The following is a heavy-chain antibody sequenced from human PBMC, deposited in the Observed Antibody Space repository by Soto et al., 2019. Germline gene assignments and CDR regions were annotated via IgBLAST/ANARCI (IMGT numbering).Heavy chain of an antibody. D-gene: IGHD2-21*01. V-gene: IGHV3-7*01. Sequence: EVQVVESGGGLVQPGGSLRPSCAASGFTFTSYWMTWVRQAPGRGLEWVANINKDGSEKSYVDSVKGRFTISRDNAKSSLYLQMNSLRADDTAVYYFVREIASRLWGKGTTVIVSS. CDR1: GFTFTSYW. J-gene: IGHJ6*04. CDR2: INKDGSEK. CDR3: VREIASRL.